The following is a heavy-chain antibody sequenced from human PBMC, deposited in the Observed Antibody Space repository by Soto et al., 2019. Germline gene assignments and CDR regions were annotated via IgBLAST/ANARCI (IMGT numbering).Heavy chain of an antibody. Sequence: SETLSLTCAVYGPSFSEYYLSWTRQPPGKGLERIGYIYYSGSTNYNPSLKSRVTISVDTSKNQFSLKLSSVTAADTAVYYCESSYDFSSGYYYFDYRGQGTLVTLPS. V-gene: IGHV4-59*01. D-gene: IGHD3-3*01. CDR2: IYYSGST. CDR3: ESSYDFSSGYYYFDY. J-gene: IGHJ4*02. CDR1: GPSFSEYY.